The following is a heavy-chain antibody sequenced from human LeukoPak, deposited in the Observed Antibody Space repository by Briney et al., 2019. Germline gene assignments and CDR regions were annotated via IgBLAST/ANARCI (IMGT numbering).Heavy chain of an antibody. J-gene: IGHJ4*02. CDR3: ARLLRFNWNPYYFDY. V-gene: IGHV4-59*08. D-gene: IGHD1-20*01. CDR2: IDYSART. CDR1: GGSISSYY. Sequence: PSETLSVTCTDPGGSISSYYWSWIRQRLEKGLECIGYIDYSARTNTNPSLKSRVTISVDTSKNQFCMKLNSVTAADTAVYYCARLLRFNWNPYYFDYWGQGTLVTVSS.